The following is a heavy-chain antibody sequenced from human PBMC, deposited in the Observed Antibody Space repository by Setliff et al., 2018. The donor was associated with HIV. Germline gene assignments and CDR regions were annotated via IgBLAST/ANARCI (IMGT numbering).Heavy chain of an antibody. CDR1: GFTFSSYS. CDR2: ISSSSSYI. J-gene: IGHJ4*02. D-gene: IGHD6-19*01. CDR3: ARATVSSPGYSSGWYVY. V-gene: IGHV3-21*01. Sequence: GGSLRLSCAASGFTFSSYSMNWVRQAPGKGLEWVSSISSSSSYIYYADSVKGRFTISRDNAKNSLYLQMNSLRAEDTAVYYCARATVSSPGYSSGWYVYWGQGTQVTVSS.